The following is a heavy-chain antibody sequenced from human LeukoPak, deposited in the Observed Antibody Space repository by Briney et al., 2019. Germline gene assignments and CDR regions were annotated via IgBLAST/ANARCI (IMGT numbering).Heavy chain of an antibody. J-gene: IGHJ4*02. CDR3: ARGPYIERWLKFMVY. Sequence: PSETLSLTCTVSGGSISSSSYYWVWIRQPPGKGREWIGSSYDIGSTYYNPSLKSRVTISVDTSKNQFSLKLSSVTDADTAVYSCARGPYIERWLKFMVYWGQGTLVTVSS. V-gene: IGHV4-39*01. D-gene: IGHD5-24*01. CDR1: GGSISSSSYY. CDR2: SYDIGST.